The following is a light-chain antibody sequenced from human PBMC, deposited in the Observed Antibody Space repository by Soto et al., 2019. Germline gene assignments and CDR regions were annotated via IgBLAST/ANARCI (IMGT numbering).Light chain of an antibody. J-gene: IGLJ1*01. CDR1: SGHSSYA. Sequence: QLVLTQSPSASASLGASVKLTCTLSSGHSSYAIAWHQQQPEKGPRYLMKLNNDGSHSKGDGIPDRFSGSSSGAERYLTISSLQSEDEADYYCQTWGTGPFVFGNGTKLTVL. V-gene: IGLV4-69*01. CDR3: QTWGTGPFV. CDR2: LNNDGSH.